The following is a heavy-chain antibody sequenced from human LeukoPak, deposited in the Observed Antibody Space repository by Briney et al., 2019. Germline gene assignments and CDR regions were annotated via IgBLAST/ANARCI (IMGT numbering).Heavy chain of an antibody. J-gene: IGHJ4*02. CDR2: FDREDGET. D-gene: IGHD2-2*01. CDR1: GYTLTELS. V-gene: IGHV1-24*01. CDR3: AVIGVPAARGVAY. Sequence: ASVTLSCTVSGYTLTELSMHWVRKAPGKGVGWMGGFDREDGETSYAQKFKGRVTMCDVTSPDSAYMALRRLRSEARAMHYCAVIGVPAARGVAYWGQGTLVTVSP.